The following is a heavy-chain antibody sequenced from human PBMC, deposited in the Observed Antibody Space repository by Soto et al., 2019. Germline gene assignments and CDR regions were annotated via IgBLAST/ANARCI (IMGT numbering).Heavy chain of an antibody. CDR1: GGTFSSYT. J-gene: IGHJ4*02. CDR3: ARSKTYYYDSSGYPIDY. V-gene: IGHV1-69*02. Sequence: GASVKVSCKASGGTFSSYTISWVRQAPGQGLEWMGRIIPILGIANYAQKFQGRVTITADKSTSTAYMELSSLRSEDTAVYYCARSKTYYYDSSGYPIDYWGQGTLVTVSS. D-gene: IGHD3-22*01. CDR2: IIPILGIA.